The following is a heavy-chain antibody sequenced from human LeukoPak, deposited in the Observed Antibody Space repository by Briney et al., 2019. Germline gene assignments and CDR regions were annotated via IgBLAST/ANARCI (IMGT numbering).Heavy chain of an antibody. CDR3: VRGDPDY. CDR2: ISTSSTYI. V-gene: IGHV3-21*01. J-gene: IGHJ4*02. Sequence: GGSLRLSCAASGFTFSSYSMSWVRQAPGKGLQWVSSISTSSTYIYYADSVKGRFTISRDNAKNSLYLQMNSLSAEDTAVYYCVRGDPDYLGQGTLVTVSS. CDR1: GFTFSSYS.